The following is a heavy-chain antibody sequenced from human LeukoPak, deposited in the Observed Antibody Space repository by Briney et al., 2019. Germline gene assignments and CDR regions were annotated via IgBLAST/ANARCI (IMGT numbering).Heavy chain of an antibody. D-gene: IGHD6-6*01. CDR2: INAGNGNT. CDR1: GYTFTSYA. J-gene: IGHJ5*02. Sequence: ASVKVSCKASGYTFTSYAMHWVRQAPGQRLEWMGWINAGNGNTKYSQKFQGRVTITRDTPASTAYMELSSLRSEDTAVYYCARASRIAWSNWFDPWGQGTLVTVSS. V-gene: IGHV1-3*01. CDR3: ARASRIAWSNWFDP.